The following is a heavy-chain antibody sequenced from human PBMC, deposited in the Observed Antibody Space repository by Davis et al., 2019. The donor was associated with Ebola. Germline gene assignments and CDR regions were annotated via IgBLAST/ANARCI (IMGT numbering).Heavy chain of an antibody. J-gene: IGHJ6*04. CDR2: INPNDGRT. D-gene: IGHD4-11*01. V-gene: IGHV1-46*01. Sequence: ASVKVSCKASGYTFTNYYMHWVRQAPGQGLEWMGMINPNDGRTIYAQKFQGRVTVTRDTSTTTVYMDLSRLTSDDTAVYYCARTTVTDYYFFYGMDVWGKGTTVTVSS. CDR1: GYTFTNYY. CDR3: ARTTVTDYYFFYGMDV.